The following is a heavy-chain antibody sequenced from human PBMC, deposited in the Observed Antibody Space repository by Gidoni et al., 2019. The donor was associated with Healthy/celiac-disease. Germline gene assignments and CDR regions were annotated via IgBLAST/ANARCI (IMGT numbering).Heavy chain of an antibody. Sequence: EVQLVESGGGVVKPGGSLRPSCAASGFTFSNAWMSWVRQAPGKGLEWVGRIKSKTDGGTTDYAAPVKGRFTISRDDSKNTLYLQMNSLKTEDAAVYYCTTLYSSSWTPPLDYWGQGTLVTVSS. D-gene: IGHD6-13*01. V-gene: IGHV3-15*01. CDR3: TTLYSSSWTPPLDY. J-gene: IGHJ4*02. CDR2: IKSKTDGGTT. CDR1: GFTFSNAW.